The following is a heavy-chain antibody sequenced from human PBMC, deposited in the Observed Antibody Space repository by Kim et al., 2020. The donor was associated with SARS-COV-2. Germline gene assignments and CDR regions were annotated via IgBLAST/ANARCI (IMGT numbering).Heavy chain of an antibody. CDR2: ISWNSGSI. Sequence: GGSLRLSCAASGFTFGDYAMHWVRQAPGKGLEWVSGISWNSGSIGYADSVKGRFTISRDNAKNSLYLQMNSLRAEDTALYYCVQGGYNRGMDVWGQGTTVTVSS. V-gene: IGHV3-9*01. CDR3: VQGGYNRGMDV. CDR1: GFTFGDYA. D-gene: IGHD5-12*01. J-gene: IGHJ6*02.